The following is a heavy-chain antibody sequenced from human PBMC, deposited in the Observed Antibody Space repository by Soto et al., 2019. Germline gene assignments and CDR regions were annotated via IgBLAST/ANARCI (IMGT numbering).Heavy chain of an antibody. Sequence: QVQLVESGGGVVQPGRSLRLSCAASGFTFSSFAMHWVRQAPGKGLEWVAVMSYDGSNKYYADSVKGRFTLSRDNSKNTVYLQMNSLSAEDTAVYYCARPRGFGVIIDFFDYWGQGTLVTVSS. CDR2: MSYDGSNK. V-gene: IGHV3-30-3*01. CDR3: ARPRGFGVIIDFFDY. J-gene: IGHJ4*02. D-gene: IGHD3-3*01. CDR1: GFTFSSFA.